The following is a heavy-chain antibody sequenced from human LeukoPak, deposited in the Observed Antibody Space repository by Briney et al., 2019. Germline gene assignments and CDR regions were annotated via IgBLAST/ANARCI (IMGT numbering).Heavy chain of an antibody. V-gene: IGHV3-30-3*01. D-gene: IGHD6-19*01. Sequence: PGGSLRLSCAASGFTFSSYAMHWVRQAPGKGLEWVAVISYDGSNKYYADSVKGRFTISRDNAKNTLFLQMNSLRAEDTAVYYCARSGYSSGWYVNYWGQGTLVTVSS. CDR3: ARSGYSSGWYVNY. CDR1: GFTFSSYA. J-gene: IGHJ4*02. CDR2: ISYDGSNK.